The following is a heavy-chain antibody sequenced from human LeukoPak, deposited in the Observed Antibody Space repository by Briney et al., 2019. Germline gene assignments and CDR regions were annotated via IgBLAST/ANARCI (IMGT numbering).Heavy chain of an antibody. CDR3: VREPRIGPSGPQGWFDT. J-gene: IGHJ5*02. V-gene: IGHV3-74*01. CDR2: IKTDWSST. D-gene: IGHD6-13*01. Sequence: PGGSLRLSCLASGFTFSSFWMHWVRQTPGKGLVWVSRIKTDWSSTDYADSVKRRFTISRDHATNTLYLQMGSLRVEDTAVYYCVREPRIGPSGPQGWFDTWGQGTLVTVSS. CDR1: GFTFSSFW.